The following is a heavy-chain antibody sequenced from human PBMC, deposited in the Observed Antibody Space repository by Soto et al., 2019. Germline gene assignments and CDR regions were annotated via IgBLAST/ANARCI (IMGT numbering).Heavy chain of an antibody. CDR1: GFTFSSYG. CDR3: AKDLRSQLRRGYYFDY. V-gene: IGHV3-30*18. D-gene: IGHD2-2*01. Sequence: GESLKISCAASGFTFSSYGMHWVRQAPGKGLEWVAVISYDGSNKYYADSVKGRFTISRDNSKNTLYLQMNSLRAEDTAVYYCAKDLRSQLRRGYYFDYWGQGTLVTVSS. CDR2: ISYDGSNK. J-gene: IGHJ4*02.